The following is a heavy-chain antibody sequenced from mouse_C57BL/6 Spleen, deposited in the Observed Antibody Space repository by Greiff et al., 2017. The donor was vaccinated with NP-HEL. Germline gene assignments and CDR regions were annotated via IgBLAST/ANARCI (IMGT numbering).Heavy chain of an antibody. V-gene: IGHV2-2*01. CDR1: GFSLTSYG. CDR2: IWSGGST. CDR3: ARNDYDGRYFDV. J-gene: IGHJ1*03. Sequence: VKLMESGPGLVQPSQSLSITCTVSGFSLTSYGVHWVRQSPGKGLEWLGVIWSGGSTDYNAAFISRLSISKDNSKSQVFFKMNSLQADDTAIYCCARNDYDGRYFDVWGTGTTVTVSS. D-gene: IGHD2-4*01.